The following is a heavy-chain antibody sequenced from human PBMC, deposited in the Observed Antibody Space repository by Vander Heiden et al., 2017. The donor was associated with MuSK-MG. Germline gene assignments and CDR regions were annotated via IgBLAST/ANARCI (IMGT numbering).Heavy chain of an antibody. D-gene: IGHD6-19*01. J-gene: IGHJ4*02. CDR3: AKADRIAVAARGGNYFDY. CDR1: GFTFNHYA. Sequence: EVQLLESGGGLVQPGGSLRLSCAASGFTFNHYAMSWVRQAPGKGLEWVSTISGSSGSTYYADSVKGRFTISRDNSKNTLFLQMNSLRAEDTAIYYCAKADRIAVAARGGNYFDYWGQGTLVTVAS. CDR2: ISGSSGST. V-gene: IGHV3-23*01.